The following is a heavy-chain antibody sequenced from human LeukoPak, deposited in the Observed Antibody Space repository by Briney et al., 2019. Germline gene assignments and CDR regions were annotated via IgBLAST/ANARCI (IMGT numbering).Heavy chain of an antibody. Sequence: GGSLRLSCAASGFTFSDYGMNWVRQAPGKGLEWVSYISSSPINIYYADSVRGRFTISRDNAKNSVFLQMNSLRAEDTAVYYCASGSADEDDKWIDPWGQGTLVTVSS. CDR1: GFTFSDYG. CDR2: ISSSPINI. CDR3: ASGSADEDDKWIDP. D-gene: IGHD2-15*01. J-gene: IGHJ5*02. V-gene: IGHV3-48*03.